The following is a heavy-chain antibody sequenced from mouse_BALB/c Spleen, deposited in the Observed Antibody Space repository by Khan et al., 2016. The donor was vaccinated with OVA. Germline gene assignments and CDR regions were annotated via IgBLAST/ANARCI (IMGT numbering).Heavy chain of an antibody. CDR1: GYTFTYYV. CDR3: ARGDGYYVYFDY. CDR2: IYPGSDNA. J-gene: IGHJ2*01. D-gene: IGHD2-3*01. V-gene: IGHV1-81*01. Sequence: VQLQESGPELVKPGASVKMSCKASGYTFTYYVITWVKQRTGQGFEWIGEIYPGSDNAYYNERFKGKATLTADKSSNTTHLQLSSLTSEDSAVYVCARGDGYYVYFDYWGQGTTLTVSS.